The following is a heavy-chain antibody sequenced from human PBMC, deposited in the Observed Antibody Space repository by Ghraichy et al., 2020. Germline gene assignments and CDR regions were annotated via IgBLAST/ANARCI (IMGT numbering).Heavy chain of an antibody. CDR1: GGSVSSGSYY. J-gene: IGHJ5*02. CDR3: ANYQNWFDP. Sequence: SETLSLTCTVSGGSVSSGSYYWSWIRQPPRKGLEWIGYIYYSGSTNYNPSLKSRVTISVDTSKNQFSLKLSSVTAADTAVYYCANYQNWFDPWGQGTLVTVSS. D-gene: IGHD4-11*01. CDR2: IYYSGST. V-gene: IGHV4-61*01.